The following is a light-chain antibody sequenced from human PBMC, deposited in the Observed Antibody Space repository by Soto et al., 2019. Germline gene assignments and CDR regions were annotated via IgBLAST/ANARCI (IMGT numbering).Light chain of an antibody. CDR1: QSVSSTY. CDR3: QQYGSSLRT. V-gene: IGKV3-20*01. Sequence: EVVLTQSPGTLSLSPGERVTLSCRASQSVSSTYLAWYQQKPGQAPRLLIYGASSRATGIPDRFSGSGSGTDFTLTISRLEPEDFAVYYCQQYGSSLRTFGQGTKVE. J-gene: IGKJ1*01. CDR2: GAS.